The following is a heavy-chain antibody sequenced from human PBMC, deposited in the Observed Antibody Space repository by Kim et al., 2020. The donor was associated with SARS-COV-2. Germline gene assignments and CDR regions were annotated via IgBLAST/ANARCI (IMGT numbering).Heavy chain of an antibody. V-gene: IGHV3-23*01. J-gene: IGHJ4*02. Sequence: SRKGRFTISGDNLKNTLYLQMNSLGADDTAVYYCARGSNLADYWGQGTLVTVSS. CDR3: ARGSNLADY.